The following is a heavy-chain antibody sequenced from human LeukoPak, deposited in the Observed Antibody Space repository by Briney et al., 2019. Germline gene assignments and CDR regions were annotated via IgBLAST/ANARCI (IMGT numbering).Heavy chain of an antibody. CDR1: GGSFSGYY. CDR2: INHSGST. CDR3: ARQNPGYSSSWYSSYGWFDP. Sequence: SETLSLTCAVYGGSFSGYYWSWIRQPPGKGLEWIGEINHSGSTNYNPSLKSRVTISVDTSKNQFSLKLSSVTAADTAVYYCARQNPGYSSSWYSSYGWFDPWGQGTLVTVSP. J-gene: IGHJ5*02. D-gene: IGHD6-13*01. V-gene: IGHV4-34*01.